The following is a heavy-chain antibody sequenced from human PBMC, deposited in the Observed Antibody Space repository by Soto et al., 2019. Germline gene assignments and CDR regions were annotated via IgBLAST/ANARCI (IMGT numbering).Heavy chain of an antibody. CDR3: ARGGGGLNY. Sequence: DVQLVESGGGLVKPGGSLRLSCEVSGFSFSISAMNWVRQAPGKGLEWVSSINSGSTSVRYADSVKGRFTISRDTANNSQSLHMNSLRVEATGVYYCARGGGGLNYWGQGTLVTVSS. CDR2: INSGSTSV. V-gene: IGHV3-21*02. D-gene: IGHD2-21*01. J-gene: IGHJ4*02. CDR1: GFSFSISA.